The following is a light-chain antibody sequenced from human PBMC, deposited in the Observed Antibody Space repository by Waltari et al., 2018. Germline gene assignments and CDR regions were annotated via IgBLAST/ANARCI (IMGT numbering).Light chain of an antibody. CDR2: EVS. Sequence: QSALTQPASVSGSPGQSITISCTGTSSDVGGYNYVSWYQQHPGKAPKLMIYEVSNRPSGVSNRFSGSKSGKTASLTISGLQAEDEADYYCSSYTSSSTGVFGTGTKVTVL. J-gene: IGLJ1*01. V-gene: IGLV2-14*01. CDR3: SSYTSSSTGV. CDR1: SSDVGGYNY.